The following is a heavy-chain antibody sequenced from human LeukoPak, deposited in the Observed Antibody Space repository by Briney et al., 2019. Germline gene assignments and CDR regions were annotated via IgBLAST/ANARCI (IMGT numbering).Heavy chain of an antibody. CDR2: ISSSGSTI. CDR1: GFTFSSYE. D-gene: IGHD5-18*01. Sequence: GGSLRLSCAASGFTFSSYEMNWVRQAPGKGREWVSYISSSGSTIYYPACVKGRFTISRDNAKNSLYLQMNSLRAEDTAVYYCARDRVLERYSYGFNAFDIWGQGTMVTVSS. V-gene: IGHV3-48*03. CDR3: ARDRVLERYSYGFNAFDI. J-gene: IGHJ3*02.